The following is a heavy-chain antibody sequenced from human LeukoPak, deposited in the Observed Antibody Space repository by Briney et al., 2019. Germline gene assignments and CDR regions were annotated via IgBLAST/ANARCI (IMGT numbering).Heavy chain of an antibody. CDR1: GGSIISSSYY. CDR2: IYYSGST. V-gene: IGHV4-39*01. D-gene: IGHD6-6*01. J-gene: IGHJ4*02. Sequence: PSETLSLTCTVSGGSIISSSYYWGWIRQPPGKGLEWIGSIYYSGSTYYNPSLKSRVTISVDTSKNQFSLKLSSVTAADTAVYYCARHTNAVYIAARPFDYWGQGTLVTVSS. CDR3: ARHTNAVYIAARPFDY.